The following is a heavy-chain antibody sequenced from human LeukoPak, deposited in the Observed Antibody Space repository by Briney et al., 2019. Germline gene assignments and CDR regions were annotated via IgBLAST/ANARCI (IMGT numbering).Heavy chain of an antibody. CDR2: IKSKTDGGTT. CDR1: RFTFSNAW. J-gene: IGHJ4*02. Sequence: GGSLRLSCAASRFTFSNAWMSWVRQAPGKGLEWVGRIKSKTDGGTTDYAAPVKGRFTISRDDSKNTLYLQMNSLKTEDTAVYYCTTGPALYDILTGYYPFDYWGQGTLVTVSS. D-gene: IGHD3-9*01. V-gene: IGHV3-15*01. CDR3: TTGPALYDILTGYYPFDY.